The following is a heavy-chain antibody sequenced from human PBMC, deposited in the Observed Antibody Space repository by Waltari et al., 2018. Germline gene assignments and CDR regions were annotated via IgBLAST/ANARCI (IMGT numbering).Heavy chain of an antibody. D-gene: IGHD2-15*01. V-gene: IGHV1-18*01. CDR1: GYSFDSYG. CDR2: FNPDNGDG. CDR3: ARRSPYSGFDY. J-gene: IGHJ4*02. Sequence: QVQLVQSGVVVKKPGASVTVSCKASGYSFDSYGISWVRQAPGQGIEWMGWFNPDNGDGNYAQKFQGRVTMTTDSSTTTAHMELRSLGSDDTAVYYCARRSPYSGFDYWGQGTLVTVSS.